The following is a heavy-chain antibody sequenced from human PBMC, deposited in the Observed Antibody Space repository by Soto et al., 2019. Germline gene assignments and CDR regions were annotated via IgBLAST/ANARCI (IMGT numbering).Heavy chain of an antibody. J-gene: IGHJ4*02. CDR1: GGSISSYY. V-gene: IGHV4-59*01. Sequence: SETLSLTCTVSGGSISSYYWSWIRQRPGKGLEWIGYIYYSGSTNYNPSLKSRVTISVDTSKNQFSLKLSSVTAADTAVYYCARISIKVAFDYWGQGTLVTVSS. D-gene: IGHD2-15*01. CDR2: IYYSGST. CDR3: ARISIKVAFDY.